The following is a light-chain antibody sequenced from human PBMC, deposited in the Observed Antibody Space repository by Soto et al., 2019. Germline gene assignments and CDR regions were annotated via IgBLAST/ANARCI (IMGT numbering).Light chain of an antibody. Sequence: EIVMTQSPATLSVSPGERATLSCRASQNVGSNLAWYQQKPGQAPRLLIYAASNRATGIPTKFSGSGSGTEFTLSISSLQSEDFALYYCPQFDHWPGTFGQGTKVEIK. CDR1: QNVGSN. J-gene: IGKJ1*01. CDR3: PQFDHWPGT. CDR2: AAS. V-gene: IGKV3-15*01.